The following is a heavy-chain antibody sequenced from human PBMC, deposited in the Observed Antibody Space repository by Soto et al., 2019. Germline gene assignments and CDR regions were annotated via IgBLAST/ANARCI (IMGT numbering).Heavy chain of an antibody. V-gene: IGHV3-23*01. Sequence: EVQLLESGGGLVQPGGSLRLSCAASGFTFSSYAMTGVRQAPGKGLEWVSGISTSGDGTYYADSVKGRFTISRDNSKNTLCLQMNSLRAEDTAVYYCATLARTKDFDYWGQGTLVTVSS. CDR1: GFTFSSYA. CDR2: ISTSGDGT. J-gene: IGHJ4*02. CDR3: ATLARTKDFDY. D-gene: IGHD2-8*01.